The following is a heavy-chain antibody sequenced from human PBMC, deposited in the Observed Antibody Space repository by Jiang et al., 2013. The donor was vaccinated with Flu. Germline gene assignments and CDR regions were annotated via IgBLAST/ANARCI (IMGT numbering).Heavy chain of an antibody. V-gene: IGHV1-69*06. CDR3: ASNGFGYSYGPGPYFDY. CDR1: GGTFSSYA. J-gene: IGHJ4*02. Sequence: GAEVKKPGSSVKVSCKASGGTFSSYAISWVRQAPGQGLEWMGGIIPIFGTANYAQKFQGRVTITADKSTSTAYMELSSLRSEDTAVYYCASNGFGYSYGPGPYFDYWGQGTLVTVSS. D-gene: IGHD5-18*01. CDR2: IIPIFGTA.